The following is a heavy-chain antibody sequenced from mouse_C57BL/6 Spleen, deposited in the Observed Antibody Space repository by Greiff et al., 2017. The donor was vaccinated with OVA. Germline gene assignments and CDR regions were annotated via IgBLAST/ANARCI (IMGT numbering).Heavy chain of an antibody. D-gene: IGHD1-1*01. J-gene: IGHJ3*01. CDR2: IDPSDSYT. V-gene: IGHV1-69*01. CDR3: ARKGYYGSSYPAWFAY. Sequence: VQLQQSGAELVMPGASVKLSCKASGYTFTSYWMHWVKQRPGQGLEWIGEIDPSDSYTNYNQKFKGKSTLTVDKSSSTAYMQLSSLTSEDSAVYYCARKGYYGSSYPAWFAYWGQGTLVTVSA. CDR1: GYTFTSYW.